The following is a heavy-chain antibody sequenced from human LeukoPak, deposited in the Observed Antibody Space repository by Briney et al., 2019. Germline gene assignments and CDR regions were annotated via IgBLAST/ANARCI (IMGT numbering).Heavy chain of an antibody. J-gene: IGHJ4*02. D-gene: IGHD5-24*01. CDR2: ISYDGSNK. CDR3: AKARSTFDH. CDR1: GFTFSSYG. V-gene: IGHV3-30*18. Sequence: GGSLRLSCAASGFTFSSYGMHWVRQAPGKGLEWVAVISYDGSNKYYADSVKGRFTISRDNSKNTLYLQMNSLRGEDTAVYYCAKARSTFDHWGQGTLVTVSS.